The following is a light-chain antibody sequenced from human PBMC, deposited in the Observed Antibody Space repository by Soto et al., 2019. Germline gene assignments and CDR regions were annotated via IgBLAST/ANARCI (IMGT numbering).Light chain of an antibody. CDR1: QSVSSSY. Sequence: EIVLTQSPGTLPLSPGERATLSCRASQSVSSSYLAWYQQKPGQAPRLLIYGASSRATGIPDRFSGSGSGTDFTLTISRLEPEDFAVYYCQHYGYPQWTFGQGTKVDIK. CDR3: QHYGYPQWT. J-gene: IGKJ1*01. V-gene: IGKV3-20*01. CDR2: GAS.